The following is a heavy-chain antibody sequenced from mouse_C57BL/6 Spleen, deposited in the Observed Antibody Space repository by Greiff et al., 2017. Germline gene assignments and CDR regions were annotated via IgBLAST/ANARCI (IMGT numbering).Heavy chain of an antibody. V-gene: IGHV1-64*01. D-gene: IGHD1-1*01. CDR3: AREYYGSRSYFDY. CDR1: GYTFTSYW. Sequence: VKLQQPGAELVKPGASVKLSCKASGYTFTSYWMHWVKQRPGQGLEWIGMIHPNSGSTNYNEKFKSKATLTVDKSSSTAYMQLSSLTSEDSAVYYCAREYYGSRSYFDYWGQGTTLTGSS. CDR2: IHPNSGST. J-gene: IGHJ2*01.